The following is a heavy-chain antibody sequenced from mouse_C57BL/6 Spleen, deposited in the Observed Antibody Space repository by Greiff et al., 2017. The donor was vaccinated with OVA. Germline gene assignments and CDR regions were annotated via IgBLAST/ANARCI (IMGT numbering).Heavy chain of an antibody. D-gene: IGHD2-4*01. Sequence: QVQLKESGPGLVQPSQSLSITCTVSGFSLTSYGVHWVRQSPGQGLEWLGVIWSGGSSDYNAAFISRLSISKDNSKSQVFCKMNRLQADDTAIYYGARDYDYDGTWFAYGGQGTLVTVSA. J-gene: IGHJ3*01. CDR2: IWSGGSS. CDR1: GFSLTSYG. CDR3: ARDYDYDGTWFAY. V-gene: IGHV2-2*01.